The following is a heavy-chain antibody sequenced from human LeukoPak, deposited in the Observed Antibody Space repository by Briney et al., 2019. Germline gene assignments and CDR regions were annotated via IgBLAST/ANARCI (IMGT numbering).Heavy chain of an antibody. D-gene: IGHD3-9*01. Sequence: SETLSLTCTVSGGSISSSNYYWGWIRQPPGKGLEWIGSIYYSGSTYYNPSLKSGVTISVDTSKNQFSLKLSSVTAADMAVYYCARQSSDILTGYYRGPYYYYGMDVWGQGTTVTVSS. CDR3: ARQSSDILTGYYRGPYYYYGMDV. CDR1: GGSISSSNYY. V-gene: IGHV4-39*01. J-gene: IGHJ6*02. CDR2: IYYSGST.